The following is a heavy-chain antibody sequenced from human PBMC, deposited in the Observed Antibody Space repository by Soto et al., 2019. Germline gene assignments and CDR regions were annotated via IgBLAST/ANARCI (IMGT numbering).Heavy chain of an antibody. CDR1: GGSISSSTYS. V-gene: IGHV4-30-2*01. D-gene: IGHD1-26*01. CDR2: IYHSGST. Sequence: SETLSLTGAVSGGSISSSTYSWNWIRQPPGKGLEWIGYIYHSGSTSYNPSLNSRVTISVDRSKNQFSLRLNSVTAADTAVYYCARDRLGSGSYDYWGQGTLVTVSS. J-gene: IGHJ4*02. CDR3: ARDRLGSGSYDY.